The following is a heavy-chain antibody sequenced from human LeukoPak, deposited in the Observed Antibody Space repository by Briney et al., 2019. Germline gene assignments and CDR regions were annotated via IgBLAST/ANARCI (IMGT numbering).Heavy chain of an antibody. J-gene: IGHJ5*02. CDR2: INSDGSST. V-gene: IGHV3-74*01. Sequence: GGSLRLSCAASGFTFSSYWMHWVRQAPGKGLVWVSRINSDGSSTSYADSVKGRFTISRDNAKNTLYLQMNSLRAEDTAVYYCARVPYYDSSGYYPGPWFDPWGQGTLVTVSS. D-gene: IGHD3-22*01. CDR1: GFTFSSYW. CDR3: ARVPYYDSSGYYPGPWFDP.